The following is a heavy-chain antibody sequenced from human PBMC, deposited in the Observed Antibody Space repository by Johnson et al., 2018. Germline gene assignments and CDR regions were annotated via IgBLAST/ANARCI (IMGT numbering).Heavy chain of an antibody. CDR3: AKDAYCGGDCYSGYYYYGMDV. D-gene: IGHD2-21*02. V-gene: IGHV1-2*02. CDR1: GYTFAGYY. CDR2: INPNSGGT. Sequence: VQLVESGAEVKKPGASVKVSCKASGYTFAGYYMHWVRQAPGQGLEWMGWINPNSGGTNYAQKFQGRVTMTGDTSISTAYMELSRLTSDDTAVYYCAKDAYCGGDCYSGYYYYGMDVWGQGTTVTVSS. J-gene: IGHJ6*02.